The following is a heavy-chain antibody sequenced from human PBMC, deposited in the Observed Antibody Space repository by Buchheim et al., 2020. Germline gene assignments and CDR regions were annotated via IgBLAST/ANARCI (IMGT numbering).Heavy chain of an antibody. D-gene: IGHD1-26*01. CDR3: ARDGGRYHFDY. CDR2: INSDGSST. J-gene: IGHJ4*01. CDR1: GFTFSNYW. V-gene: IGHV3-74*01. Sequence: EVQLVESGGGLVQPGGSLRLSCAASGFTFSNYWMHWVRQVPGKGLVWVSRINSDGSSTSYADSVKGRFTISRDNAQNTVYLKMNSLRGDDTAVYYCARDGGRYHFDYWGQGTL.